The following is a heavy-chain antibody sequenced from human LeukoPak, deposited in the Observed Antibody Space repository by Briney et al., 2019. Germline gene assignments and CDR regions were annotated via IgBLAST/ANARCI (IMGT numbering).Heavy chain of an antibody. J-gene: IGHJ5*02. CDR3: ARSDGLVVVPAALGFDP. CDR2: INPNSGGT. Sequence: ASVKVSCKASGYRFTSYGISWVRRAPGQGLEWMGRINPNSGGTNYAQKFQGRVTMTRDTSISTAYMELSRLRSDDTAVYYCARSDGLVVVPAALGFDPWGQGTLATVSS. CDR1: GYRFTSYG. D-gene: IGHD2-2*01. V-gene: IGHV1-2*06.